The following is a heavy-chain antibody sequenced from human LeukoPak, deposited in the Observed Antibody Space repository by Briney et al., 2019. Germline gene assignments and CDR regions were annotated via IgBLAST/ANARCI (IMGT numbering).Heavy chain of an antibody. V-gene: IGHV1-69*13. CDR2: IIPIFGTA. Sequence: SVKVSCKASGGTFSSYAISWVRQASGQGLEWMGGIIPIFGTANYAQKFQGRVTITADESTSTAYMELSSLRSEDTAVYYCARARPNKPAFRYGVVDIWGQGTMVTVSS. J-gene: IGHJ3*02. D-gene: IGHD3-3*01. CDR3: ARARPNKPAFRYGVVDI. CDR1: GGTFSSYA.